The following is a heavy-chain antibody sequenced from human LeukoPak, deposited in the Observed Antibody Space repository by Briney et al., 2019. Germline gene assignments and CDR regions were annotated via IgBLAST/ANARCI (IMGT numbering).Heavy chain of an antibody. D-gene: IGHD4-23*01. CDR1: GFTFSSYA. J-gene: IGHJ6*03. CDR3: AKDSRNYRGLPYYYYYYMDV. V-gene: IGHV3-30-3*01. Sequence: GGSLRLSCAASGFTFSSYAMHWVRQAPGKGLEWVAVISYDGSNKYYAESVKGRITVSRDNSKNTLYLQMDSLRAEDTAVYYCAKDSRNYRGLPYYYYYYMDVWGKGTTVTVSS. CDR2: ISYDGSNK.